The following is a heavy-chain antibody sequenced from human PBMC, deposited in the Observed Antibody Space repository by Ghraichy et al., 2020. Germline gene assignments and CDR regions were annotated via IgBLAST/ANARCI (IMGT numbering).Heavy chain of an antibody. J-gene: IGHJ4*02. CDR1: GYTFTAYG. CDR2: ISPYNGDT. CDR3: ARDPDVVRYFDWLYPDY. V-gene: IGHV1-18*04. Sequence: ASVKVSCKASGYTFTAYGISWVRQAPGQGLKWMGWISPYNGDTKYAQNIQGRVTMTTDTSTSTAYMELRSLRSDDTAVYYCARDPDVVRYFDWLYPDYWGQGTQVTVSS. D-gene: IGHD3-9*01.